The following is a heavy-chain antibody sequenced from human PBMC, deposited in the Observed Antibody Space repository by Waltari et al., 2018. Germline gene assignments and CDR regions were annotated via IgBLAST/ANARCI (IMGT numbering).Heavy chain of an antibody. Sequence: QVQLQQWGAGLLKPSETLSLTCAVYGGSFSGYYWSWIRQPPGKGLEWIGEINHSGSTNYNPSLKSRVTISVDTSKNQFSLKLSSVTAADTAVYYCAREYSGSWFSYYYYYMDVWGKGTTVTVSS. CDR2: INHSGST. D-gene: IGHD6-13*01. CDR1: GGSFSGYY. V-gene: IGHV4-34*01. CDR3: AREYSGSWFSYYYYYMDV. J-gene: IGHJ6*03.